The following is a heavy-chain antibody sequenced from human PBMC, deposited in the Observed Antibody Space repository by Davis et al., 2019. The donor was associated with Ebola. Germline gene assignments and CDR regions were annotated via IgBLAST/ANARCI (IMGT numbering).Heavy chain of an antibody. Sequence: GSLRLSCAASGFTFSSYAMSWVRQAPGKGLEWVSAISGSGGSTYYADSVKGRFTISRHNSKNTLYLQMNSLRAEDTAVYYCARDVVVVAEYYYYYGMDVWGQGTTVTVSS. V-gene: IGHV3-23*01. CDR1: GFTFSSYA. CDR2: ISGSGGST. CDR3: ARDVVVVAEYYYYYGMDV. D-gene: IGHD2-15*01. J-gene: IGHJ6*02.